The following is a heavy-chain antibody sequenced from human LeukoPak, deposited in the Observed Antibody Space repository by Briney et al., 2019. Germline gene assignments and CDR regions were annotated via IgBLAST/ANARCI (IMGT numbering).Heavy chain of an antibody. CDR1: GGSFSGYY. Sequence: SETLSLTCAVSGGSFSGYYWSWIRQPPGKGLEWVGEINHSGSTNYNPSLKSRVTISVDTSKNQFSLKLSSVTAADTAVYYCARLGGSGSYYSAEGYYYYYYYMDVWGKGTTVTISS. J-gene: IGHJ6*03. CDR2: INHSGST. V-gene: IGHV4-34*01. D-gene: IGHD3-10*01. CDR3: ARLGGSGSYYSAEGYYYYYYYMDV.